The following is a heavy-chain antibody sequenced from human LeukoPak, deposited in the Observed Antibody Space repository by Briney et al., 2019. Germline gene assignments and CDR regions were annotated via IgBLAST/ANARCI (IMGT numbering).Heavy chain of an antibody. CDR2: IYYSGST. D-gene: IGHD2-15*01. V-gene: IGHV4-38-2*01. Sequence: TSETLSLTCGVSGYSISSGYYWGWIRQPPGKGLEWIGSIYYSGSTYYNPSLKSRVTISVDTSKNQFSLKLSSVTAADTAVYYCARHPYCSGGSCYYVVWFDPWGQGTLVTVSS. CDR1: GYSISSGYY. J-gene: IGHJ5*02. CDR3: ARHPYCSGGSCYYVVWFDP.